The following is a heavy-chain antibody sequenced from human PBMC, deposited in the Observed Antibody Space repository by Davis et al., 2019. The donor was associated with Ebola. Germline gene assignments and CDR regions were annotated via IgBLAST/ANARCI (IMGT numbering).Heavy chain of an antibody. CDR3: AYYDMLTDGMDV. D-gene: IGHD3-9*01. Sequence: SQTPSLTCAVYGGSFRGYYWSWIRQPPGKGLEWIGEINHSGSTNYNPSLKSRVTISVDTSKNQFSLKLSSVTAADTAVYYCAYYDMLTDGMDVWGQGTTVTVSS. CDR2: INHSGST. V-gene: IGHV4-34*01. J-gene: IGHJ6*02. CDR1: GGSFRGYY.